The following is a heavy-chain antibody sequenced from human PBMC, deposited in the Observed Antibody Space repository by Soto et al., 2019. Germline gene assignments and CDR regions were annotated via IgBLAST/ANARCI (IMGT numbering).Heavy chain of an antibody. J-gene: IGHJ6*02. D-gene: IGHD6-13*01. CDR3: ARRPMWQQLVPDYGMNV. CDR2: VNPNNAET. Sequence: GASVKVSCKASGYPFTGYYMHWLRQAPGQGPEWMGWVNPNNAETHYVQKFQGRVAMTGDTSISTAYMELTRLRSDDTAVYYCARRPMWQQLVPDYGMNVWGQGTTVTVSS. CDR1: GYPFTGYY. V-gene: IGHV1-2*02.